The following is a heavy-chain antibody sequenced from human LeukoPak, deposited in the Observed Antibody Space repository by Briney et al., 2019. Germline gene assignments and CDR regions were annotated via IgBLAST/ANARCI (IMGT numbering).Heavy chain of an antibody. J-gene: IGHJ5*02. V-gene: IGHV3-23*01. CDR1: AFTFSNFA. CDR3: ASAEGGS. Sequence: GSLRLSCAASAFTFSNFAMTWVRQAPGKGLEWVSSISADGADTYYADSVKGRFTISRDNSKNRLYLQMYSLRAEDTAVYFCASAEGGSWGQGTLVTVSS. CDR2: ISADGADT. D-gene: IGHD6-25*01.